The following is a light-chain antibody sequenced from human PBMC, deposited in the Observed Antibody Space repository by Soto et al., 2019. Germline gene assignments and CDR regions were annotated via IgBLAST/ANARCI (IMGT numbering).Light chain of an antibody. CDR1: QSVGTF. V-gene: IGKV3-20*01. J-gene: IGKJ1*01. CDR3: QQYGSSLT. Sequence: VLLTQPQGTLSLSPGGRASLSCRASQSVGTFLAWYQQRSGQAPRLLIYGASTRASGIPDRFSGSGSGTDFTLTISRLEPEDFGVYYCQQYGSSLTFGQGTKV. CDR2: GAS.